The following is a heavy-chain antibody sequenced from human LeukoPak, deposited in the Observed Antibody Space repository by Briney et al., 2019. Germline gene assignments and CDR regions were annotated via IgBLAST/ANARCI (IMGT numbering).Heavy chain of an antibody. V-gene: IGHV3-23*01. J-gene: IGHJ2*01. D-gene: IGHD6-13*01. CDR1: GFTFSTYS. CDR2: ISASGGST. Sequence: GGSLRLSCAAPGFTFSTYSMNWVRQAPGKGLEWVSSISASGGSTCYADSVKGRFIISRDNSKNMLYLQMNSLRAEDTALYYCVKTFSSTWSDWYFDLWGRGTLVTVSS. CDR3: VKTFSSTWSDWYFDL.